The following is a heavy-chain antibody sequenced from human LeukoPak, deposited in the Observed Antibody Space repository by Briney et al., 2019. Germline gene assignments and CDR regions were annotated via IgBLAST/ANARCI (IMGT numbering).Heavy chain of an antibody. V-gene: IGHV3-74*01. D-gene: IGHD2/OR15-2a*01. CDR3: ARGGLSIMGY. CDR1: GFTFSGYW. CDR2: IYSDGSST. J-gene: IGHJ4*02. Sequence: GGSLRLSCAASGFTFSGYWMHWVRQAPGKGLVWVSRIYSDGSSTNYADSVKGRFTSSRDNAKNTLFLQMNSLRAEDTAVYFCARGGLSIMGYWGQGTLVTVSS.